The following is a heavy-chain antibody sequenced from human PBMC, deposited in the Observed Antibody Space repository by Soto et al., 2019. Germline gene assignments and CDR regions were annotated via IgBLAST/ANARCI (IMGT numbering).Heavy chain of an antibody. D-gene: IGHD2-8*02. Sequence: QVQLVQSGTEAKKPGSSVKVSCKASGDTFRNYAIGWVRQARGQGLEWMGNVFPFLGTTNYAQRFRGRVTISADESTSTAYVELSSLRSDDTAVYYCAAESIAPMSTGGPEDFWGQGTLVTVSS. CDR3: AAESIAPMSTGGPEDF. J-gene: IGHJ4*02. CDR2: VFPFLGTT. V-gene: IGHV1-69*11. CDR1: GDTFRNYA.